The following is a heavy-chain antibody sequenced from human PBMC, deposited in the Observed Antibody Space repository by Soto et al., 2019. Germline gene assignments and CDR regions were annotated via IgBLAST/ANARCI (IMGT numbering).Heavy chain of an antibody. D-gene: IGHD3-22*01. CDR3: ARDLQPYYDSSGQDY. J-gene: IGHJ4*02. CDR2: ISAYNGNT. CDR1: GYTFTSYG. V-gene: IGHV1-18*04. Sequence: ASVKVSGKASGYTFTSYGVSWVRQAPGQGLEWMGWISAYNGNTNYAQKLQGRVTMTTDTSTSTAYMELRSLRSDDTAVYYCARDLQPYYDSSGQDYWGQGTLVTVSS.